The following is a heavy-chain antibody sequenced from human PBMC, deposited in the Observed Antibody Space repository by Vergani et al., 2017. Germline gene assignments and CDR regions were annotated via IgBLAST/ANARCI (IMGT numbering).Heavy chain of an antibody. CDR3: ARGGYLGWFGELDY. J-gene: IGHJ4*02. D-gene: IGHD3-10*01. V-gene: IGHV4-38-2*02. CDR1: GYSISSGYY. CDR2: IYHSGST. Sequence: QVQLQESGPGLVKPSETLSLTCTVSGYSISSGYYWGWIRQPPGKGLEWIGSIYHSGSTYYNPSLKSRVTISVDTSKNQFSLKLSSVTAADTAVYYCARGGYLGWFGELDYWGQGTLVTVSS.